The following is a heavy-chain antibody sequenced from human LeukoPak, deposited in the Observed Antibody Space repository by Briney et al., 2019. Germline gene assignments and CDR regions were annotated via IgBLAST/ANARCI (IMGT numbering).Heavy chain of an antibody. CDR1: GYTFTGYY. V-gene: IGHV1-2*02. Sequence: GASVKVSCKASGYTFTGYYTHWVRQAPGQGLEWMGWINPNSGGTNYAQKFQGRVTMTRDTSISTAYMELSRLRSDDTAVYYCARGAEMATTHYYYYYMDVWGKGTTVTVSS. CDR3: ARGAEMATTHYYYYYMDV. J-gene: IGHJ6*03. CDR2: INPNSGGT. D-gene: IGHD5-24*01.